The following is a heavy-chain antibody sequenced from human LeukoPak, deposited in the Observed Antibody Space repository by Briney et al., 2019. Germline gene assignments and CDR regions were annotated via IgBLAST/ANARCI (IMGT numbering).Heavy chain of an antibody. Sequence: GGSLRLSCAASGFTFSSYGMHWVRQAPGKGLEWVAVISYDGSNKYYADSVKGRFTISRDNSKNTLYLQMNSLRAEDTAVYYCASRNWGWGQGTLVTVSS. D-gene: IGHD3-16*01. CDR3: ASRNWG. CDR2: ISYDGSNK. CDR1: GFTFSSYG. V-gene: IGHV3-30*03. J-gene: IGHJ4*02.